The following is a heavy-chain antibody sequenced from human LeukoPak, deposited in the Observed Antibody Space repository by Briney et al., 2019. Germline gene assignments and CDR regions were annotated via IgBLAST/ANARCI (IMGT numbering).Heavy chain of an antibody. V-gene: IGHV3-74*01. J-gene: IGHJ3*02. CDR1: GFTFSSYA. CDR3: ATSTYSGSHWDAFDI. D-gene: IGHD1-26*01. CDR2: IDNTGRST. Sequence: RAGGSLRLSCAASGFTFSSYAMHWVRQAPGKGLVWVSRIDNTGRSTSYADSVKGRFTVSRDSAKNTMYLQMNSLRAEDTAVYYCATSTYSGSHWDAFDIWGQGTIITVSS.